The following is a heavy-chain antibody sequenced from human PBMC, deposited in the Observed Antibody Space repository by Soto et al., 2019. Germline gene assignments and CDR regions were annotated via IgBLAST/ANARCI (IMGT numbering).Heavy chain of an antibody. CDR2: VNNDGSST. CDR1: GFTFSTFA. V-gene: IGHV3-74*01. D-gene: IGHD6-13*01. CDR3: ARVSGYSSSWYKEDAFDI. J-gene: IGHJ3*02. Sequence: GGSLRLSCAASGFTFSTFAMSWVRQAPGKGLEWVSGVNNDGSSTSYADSVKGRFTISRDNAKNTLYLQMNSLRAEDTAVYYCARVSGYSSSWYKEDAFDIWGQGTMVTVSS.